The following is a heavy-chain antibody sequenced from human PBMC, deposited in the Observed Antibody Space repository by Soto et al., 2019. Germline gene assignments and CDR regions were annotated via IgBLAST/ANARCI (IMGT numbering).Heavy chain of an antibody. Sequence: QVPLVQSGAEVKKPGASVKVSCKASGYTFTSYGISWVRQAPGQGLEWMGWISAYNGNTNYAQKLQGRVTMTTDTSTSTAYMELRSLRSDDTAVYYCARDDTYYYDSSGYSFDYWGQGTLVTVSS. CDR3: ARDDTYYYDSSGYSFDY. CDR2: ISAYNGNT. CDR1: GYTFTSYG. J-gene: IGHJ4*02. D-gene: IGHD3-22*01. V-gene: IGHV1-18*01.